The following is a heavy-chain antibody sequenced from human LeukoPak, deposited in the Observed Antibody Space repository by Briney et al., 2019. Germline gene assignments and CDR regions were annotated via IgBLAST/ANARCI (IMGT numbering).Heavy chain of an antibody. D-gene: IGHD3-22*01. Sequence: GGSLRLSCTASGFTFGDYAMSWFRQAPGKGLEWVGFIRSKAYGGTTEYAASVKGRFTISRDDSKSVAYLQMNSLKTEDTAVHYCTRGDYYDSSGYYFLFDYWGQGTLVTVSS. V-gene: IGHV3-49*03. CDR2: IRSKAYGGTT. CDR3: TRGDYYDSSGYYFLFDY. J-gene: IGHJ4*02. CDR1: GFTFGDYA.